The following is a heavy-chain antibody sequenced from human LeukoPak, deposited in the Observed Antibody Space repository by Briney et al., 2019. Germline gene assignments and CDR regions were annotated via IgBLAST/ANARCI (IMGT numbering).Heavy chain of an antibody. V-gene: IGHV4-39*01. CDR1: GGSIGSSTHY. Sequence: SETLSLTCTLSGGSIGSSTHYCGSIRHPPGNRLEWIGYIYYYGHTYYNPSLGSRDTMSIHTSKNQFSPTLISVTAAHTAVSLCARFGARDTNTYYFYYSGEGTLVAVSS. CDR2: IYYYGHT. J-gene: IGHJ4*02. CDR3: ARFGARDTNTYYFYY. D-gene: IGHD2-8*01.